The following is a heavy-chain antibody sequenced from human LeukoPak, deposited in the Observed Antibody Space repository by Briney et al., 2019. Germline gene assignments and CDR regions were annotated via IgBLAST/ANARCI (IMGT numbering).Heavy chain of an antibody. J-gene: IGHJ4*02. Sequence: GGSLRLSCAASGFTFSSYAMHWVRQAPGKGLEWMAVISYDGSNKYYADSVKGRFTISRDNSKNTLYLQMNSLRAEETAVYYCARDEEGDDYGDFFSYWGQGTLVTVSS. V-gene: IGHV3-30*04. D-gene: IGHD4-17*01. CDR2: ISYDGSNK. CDR3: ARDEEGDDYGDFFSY. CDR1: GFTFSSYA.